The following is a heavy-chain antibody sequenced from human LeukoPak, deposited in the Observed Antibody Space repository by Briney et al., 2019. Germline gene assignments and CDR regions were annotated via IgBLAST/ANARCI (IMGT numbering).Heavy chain of an antibody. CDR2: ISWNSGSI. CDR1: GFTFDDYA. V-gene: IGHV3-9*01. CDR3: AKDIGGSSSGYYFDY. J-gene: IGHJ4*02. Sequence: GRSLRLSCAASGFTFDDYAMHWVRQAPGKGLEWVSGISWNSGSIGYADSVKGRSTISRDNAKNSLYLQMNSLRAEDTALYYCAKDIGGSSSGYYFDYWGQGTLVTVSS. D-gene: IGHD3-16*01.